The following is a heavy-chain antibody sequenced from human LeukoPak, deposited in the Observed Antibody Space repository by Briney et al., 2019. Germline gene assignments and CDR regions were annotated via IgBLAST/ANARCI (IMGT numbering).Heavy chain of an antibody. CDR1: GGSISSHDYF. J-gene: IGHJ3*02. CDR3: ASGDYDSSAVGAFDI. CDR2: VYTNGNT. Sequence: KSSQTLSLTCTVSGGSISSHDYFWTWIRQPAGKKLEWIGRVYTNGNTNYNPSLESRVTISLDTSKNQFSLKLNSVTAADTAVYYCASGDYDSSAVGAFDIWGQGTMVTVSS. D-gene: IGHD3-22*01. V-gene: IGHV4-61*02.